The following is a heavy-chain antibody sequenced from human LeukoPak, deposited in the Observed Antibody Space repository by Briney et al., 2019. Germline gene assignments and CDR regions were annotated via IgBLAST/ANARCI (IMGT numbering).Heavy chain of an antibody. CDR3: ARDRRIAAAGTLSY. J-gene: IGHJ4*02. V-gene: IGHV1-18*01. D-gene: IGHD6-13*01. CDR2: ISAYNGNT. CDR1: GYTFTSYG. Sequence: GASVKVSCKASGYTFTSYGISWVRQAAGQGVEGMGWISAYNGNTNYAQKLQGRVTITTDTSTSTSYMELRSLRSDDTAVYYCARDRRIAAAGTLSYWGQGTLVTVSS.